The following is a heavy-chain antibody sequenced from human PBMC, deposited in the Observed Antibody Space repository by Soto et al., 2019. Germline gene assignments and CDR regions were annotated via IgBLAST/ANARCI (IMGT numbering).Heavy chain of an antibody. CDR3: ATDERDDCSSINCHYFDH. CDR1: GITYC. Sequence: QVHLVQSGAEVKKPGASVKVSCQATGITYCISWVRQAPGQGLEWMGWISLPNGDRNNAPSLQGRITMTTDTSTSTAYMELRSLRADDTAVYYCATDERDDCSSINCHYFDHWGQGALVTVSS. D-gene: IGHD2-15*01. J-gene: IGHJ4*02. V-gene: IGHV1-18*04. CDR2: ISLPNGDR.